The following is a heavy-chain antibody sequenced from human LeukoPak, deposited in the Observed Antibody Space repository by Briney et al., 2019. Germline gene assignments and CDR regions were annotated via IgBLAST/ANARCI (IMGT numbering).Heavy chain of an antibody. J-gene: IGHJ4*02. V-gene: IGHV4-31*03. Sequence: SETLSLTCTVSGGSISSGGYYWSWIRQHPGKGLEWIGYIYYSGSTYYNPSLKSRVTISVDTSKNQFSLKLSSVTAADTAVYYCATTRYSGSYSLDYWGQGTLVTVSS. CDR2: IYYSGST. CDR1: GGSISSGGYY. D-gene: IGHD1-26*01. CDR3: ATTRYSGSYSLDY.